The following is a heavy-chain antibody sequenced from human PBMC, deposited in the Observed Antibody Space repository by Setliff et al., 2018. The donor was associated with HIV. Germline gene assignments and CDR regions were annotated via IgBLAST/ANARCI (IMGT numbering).Heavy chain of an antibody. J-gene: IGHJ4*02. V-gene: IGHV4-39*01. CDR1: GGSIKSSSDY. CDR2: IYYSGST. Sequence: PSENLSLTCTVSGGSIKSSSDYWGWIRQPPGKGLEWIGTIYYSGSTYYNPSLKSRVTISVDTSKNQFSLKLSSVTAADTTVYYCARHSGLGGYYSPFDYWGPGTLVTVSS. D-gene: IGHD3-22*01. CDR3: ARHSGLGGYYSPFDY.